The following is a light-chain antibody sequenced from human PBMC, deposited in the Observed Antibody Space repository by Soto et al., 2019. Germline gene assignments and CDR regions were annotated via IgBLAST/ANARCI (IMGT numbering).Light chain of an antibody. CDR3: VLYMGSGIWV. J-gene: IGLJ3*02. CDR2: STN. Sequence: QAVVTQAPSFSVSPGRTVTLTCGLSSGSVSTSYYPSWYQQTPGHAPRTLIYSTNTRSSGVPDRFSGSILGNKAALTITGAKADDESDYYCVLYMGSGIWVFGGGTKLTVL. V-gene: IGLV8-61*01. CDR1: SGSVSTSYY.